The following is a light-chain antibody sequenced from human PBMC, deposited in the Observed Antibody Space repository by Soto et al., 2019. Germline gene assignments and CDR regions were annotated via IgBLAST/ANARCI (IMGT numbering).Light chain of an antibody. V-gene: IGKV2-28*01. Sequence: DIVMTQSPLSLPVTPGEAASISCRSSQSLLHSNGYNFLDWYLQKPGQSPQILINLGSNRSSGVPDRFSGSGSGTDFTLKISRVEAEDVGVYYCMQALQSPRTFGQGTKVEIK. CDR1: QSLLHSNGYNF. J-gene: IGKJ1*01. CDR2: LGS. CDR3: MQALQSPRT.